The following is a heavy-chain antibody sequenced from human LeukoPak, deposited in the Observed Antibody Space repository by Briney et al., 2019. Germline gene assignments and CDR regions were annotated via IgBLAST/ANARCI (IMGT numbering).Heavy chain of an antibody. J-gene: IGHJ4*02. Sequence: GGSLRLSCTASGFTFSTYNMNWIRQAPGKGLEWVSSITTGSTDIYYADSLKGRFTISRDDAKNSVYLQMNSLRVEDTAVYYCARDLPGVPIDHWGQGILVTVSS. CDR1: GFTFSTYN. CDR3: ARDLPGVPIDH. V-gene: IGHV3-21*06. D-gene: IGHD7-27*01. CDR2: ITTGSTDI.